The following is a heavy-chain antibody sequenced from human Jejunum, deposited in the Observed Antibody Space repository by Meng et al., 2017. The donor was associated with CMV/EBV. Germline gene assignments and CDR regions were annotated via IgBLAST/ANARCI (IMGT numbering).Heavy chain of an antibody. CDR2: ILVDGVTT. J-gene: IGHJ4*02. CDR1: EYTFRSYA. V-gene: IGHV3-23*01. D-gene: IGHD2/OR15-2a*01. Sequence: SLSLSCVASEYTFRSYAMDWVRRAPEKGLEWVSAILVDGVTTFYADSVKGRFTISRDNSKNTMYLQMNSLRAEDTAVYFCARKGQIWGQGTLVTVSS. CDR3: ARKGQI.